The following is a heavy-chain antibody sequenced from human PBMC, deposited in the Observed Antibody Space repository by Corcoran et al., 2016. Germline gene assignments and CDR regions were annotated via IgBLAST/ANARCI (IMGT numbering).Heavy chain of an antibody. CDR3: SRGIVGYGMDV. Sequence: EVQLVESGGDLVQPGGALKLSCAASGFTFSDSAIHWVRQASGKGLAWVGRIRSKANNYATMFAASVRGRFTISGDESKNTAYRQMNSLEIEDTAVYYCSRGIVGYGMDVWGQGTTVTVSS. J-gene: IGHJ6*02. D-gene: IGHD2-21*01. CDR1: GFTFSDSA. CDR2: IRSKANNYAT. V-gene: IGHV3-73*02.